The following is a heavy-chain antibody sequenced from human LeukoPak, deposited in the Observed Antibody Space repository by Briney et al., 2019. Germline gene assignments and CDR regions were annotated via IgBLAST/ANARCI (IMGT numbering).Heavy chain of an antibody. D-gene: IGHD3-22*01. CDR2: MYYSGTT. V-gene: IGHV4-39*07. CDR1: GGSISSNSYY. J-gene: IGHJ4*02. Sequence: SETLSLTCTVSGGSISSNSYYWAWIRQPPGKGLEWIGSMYYSGTTYYNPSLKSRVTISVDTSMNQFSLKLSSVTAADTAVYYCARVDGSGYWGVDYWGQGTLVTVSS. CDR3: ARVDGSGYWGVDY.